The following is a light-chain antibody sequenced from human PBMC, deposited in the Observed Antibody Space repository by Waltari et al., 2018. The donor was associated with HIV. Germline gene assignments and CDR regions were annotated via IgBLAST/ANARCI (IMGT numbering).Light chain of an antibody. CDR3: VLYMGSGIWV. J-gene: IGLJ3*02. Sequence: QTVVTQEPSFSVSPGGTVTLTCGLSSGSVSTSYYPSWYQQTPGPAPRTLIYSTNTRSSGVPDRFSGSILGNKAALTITGAQADDESDYYCVLYMGSGIWVFGGGTKLTVL. CDR2: STN. V-gene: IGLV8-61*01. CDR1: SGSVSTSYY.